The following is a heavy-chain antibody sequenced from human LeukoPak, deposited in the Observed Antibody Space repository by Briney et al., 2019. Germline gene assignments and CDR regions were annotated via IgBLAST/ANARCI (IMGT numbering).Heavy chain of an antibody. Sequence: GGSLRLSCTASGFIFSSYAMNWVRQAPGEGLEWVSVMTSRGGGTDYPDSVKGRFTISRHNFKNTLYLQMNSLRAEDTAVYYCAKAHYFGSGSFDHWGQGTLVTVSP. CDR2: MTSRGGGT. D-gene: IGHD3-10*01. CDR1: GFIFSSYA. V-gene: IGHV3-23*01. J-gene: IGHJ4*02. CDR3: AKAHYFGSGSFDH.